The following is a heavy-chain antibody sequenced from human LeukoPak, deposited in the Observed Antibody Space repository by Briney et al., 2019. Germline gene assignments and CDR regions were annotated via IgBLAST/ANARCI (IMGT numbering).Heavy chain of an antibody. Sequence: ASVKVSCKASGYTFTTYGISWVRQAPGQGLEWMGWISGYNGDTNYAQKLQGRVTMTTDTSTSTAYMELRSLRSEDTAVYYCARCPSGVLFGVVKYYFDYWGQGTLVTVSS. CDR1: GYTFTTYG. CDR2: ISGYNGDT. CDR3: ARCPSGVLFGVVKYYFDY. D-gene: IGHD3-3*01. J-gene: IGHJ4*02. V-gene: IGHV1-18*01.